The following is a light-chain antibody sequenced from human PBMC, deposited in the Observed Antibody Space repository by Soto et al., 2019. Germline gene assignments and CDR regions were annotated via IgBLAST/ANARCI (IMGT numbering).Light chain of an antibody. CDR1: QSVDTNF. V-gene: IGKV3-20*01. CDR2: ATS. Sequence: EVVLTQSPGTLSLSPGEKATLSCRATQSVDTNFLAWYQQRPGQAPRLLIYATSRRASGIPDRFSAGGSGTDLTLTIGRLEPEDFAVYYCQQYDRTPLYTFGQGTKLEI. J-gene: IGKJ2*01. CDR3: QQYDRTPLYT.